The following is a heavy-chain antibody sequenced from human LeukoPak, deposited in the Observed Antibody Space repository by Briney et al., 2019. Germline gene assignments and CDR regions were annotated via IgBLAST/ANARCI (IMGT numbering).Heavy chain of an antibody. V-gene: IGHV3-7*05. Sequence: TGGSLRLSCAASGFTFSSYWMSWVRQAPGKGLEWVANIKQDGSEKFYVGSVRGRFTISRDNAKNSLYLQMNSLRSEDTAVYYCARTGGTMIVDEGFVDWGQGTLVTVSS. CDR2: IKQDGSEK. CDR1: GFTFSSYW. CDR3: ARTGGTMIVDEGFVD. D-gene: IGHD3-22*01. J-gene: IGHJ4*02.